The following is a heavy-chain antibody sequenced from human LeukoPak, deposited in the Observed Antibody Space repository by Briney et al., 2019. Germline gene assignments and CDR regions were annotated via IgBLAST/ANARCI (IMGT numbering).Heavy chain of an antibody. CDR3: ARSHDHLWGNYPDY. J-gene: IGHJ4*02. V-gene: IGHV4/OR15-8*01. CDR1: GGSIDSTNW. CDR2: IHHDGRI. Sequence: SETLSLTCDVSGGSIDSTNWWNWVRQPPGKGLEWIGEIHHDGRINYNPSLKGRVTLSVDKSKNQFSLRLNSVTAADTAMYYCARSHDHLWGNYPDYWGQGTLVTVSS. D-gene: IGHD3-16*02.